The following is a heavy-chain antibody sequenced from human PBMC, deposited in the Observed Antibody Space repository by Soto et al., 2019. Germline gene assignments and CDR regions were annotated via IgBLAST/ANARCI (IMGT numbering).Heavy chain of an antibody. J-gene: IGHJ4*02. V-gene: IGHV4-59*08. CDR3: ARHSNIWGFDY. D-gene: IGHD3-16*01. Sequence: QVQLQESGPGLVKPSETLSHTCTVSGGSLSPYYWTWIQQSPGKGLEWFGYVRYTGSTNYNPSLRGRVTMSVDTSRNQFTLTLRSVTTADTAVYYCARHSNIWGFDYWGQGTLVTVSS. CDR1: GGSLSPYY. CDR2: VRYTGST.